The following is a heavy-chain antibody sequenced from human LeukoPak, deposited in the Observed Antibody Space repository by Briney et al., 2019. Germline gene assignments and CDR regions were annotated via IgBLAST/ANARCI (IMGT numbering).Heavy chain of an antibody. V-gene: IGHV3-23*01. CDR1: GFTFSSYA. CDR3: AKAWQSLGY. J-gene: IGHJ4*02. Sequence: PGGSLRLSCTASGFTFSSYAMTWVRQAPGKGLEWVSGIGGSAASSKHYAEPVMGRFTISRDNSKNTLYLEMNSLRVDDTAVYYCAKAWQSLGYWGQGTLVTVSS. CDR2: IGGSAASSK. D-gene: IGHD6-19*01.